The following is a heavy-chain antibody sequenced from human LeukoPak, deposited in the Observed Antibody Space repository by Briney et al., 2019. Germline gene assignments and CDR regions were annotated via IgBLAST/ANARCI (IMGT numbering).Heavy chain of an antibody. V-gene: IGHV1-46*01. CDR3: ARDQESGRGTFDY. CDR1: GGTVSDYS. CDR2: INPSGGST. J-gene: IGHJ4*02. D-gene: IGHD1-1*01. Sequence: GASVMVSCKASGGTVSDYSISWVRQAPGQGLEWMGIINPSGGSTSYAQKFQGRVTMTRDTSTSTVYMELSSLRSEDTAVYYCARDQESGRGTFDYWGQGTLVTVSS.